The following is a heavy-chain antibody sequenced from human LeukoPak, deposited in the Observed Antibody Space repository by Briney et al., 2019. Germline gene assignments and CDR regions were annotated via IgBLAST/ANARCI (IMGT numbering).Heavy chain of an antibody. V-gene: IGHV4-59*08. Sequence: PSETLSLTCTVSGGSISSYYWSWIRQPPGKGLEWIGYIYYSGSTNYNPSLKSRVTISVDTSKNQFSLKLSSVTAADTAVYYCARLGGPPYYDFWSGFDYWGQGTLVTVSS. J-gene: IGHJ4*02. CDR1: GGSISSYY. D-gene: IGHD3-3*01. CDR3: ARLGGPPYYDFWSGFDY. CDR2: IYYSGST.